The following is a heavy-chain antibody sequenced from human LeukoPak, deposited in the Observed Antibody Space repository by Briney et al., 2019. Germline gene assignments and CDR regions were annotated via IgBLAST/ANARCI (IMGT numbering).Heavy chain of an antibody. V-gene: IGHV1-2*02. CDR2: INPNSGGT. Sequence: VASVKVSCKASGYTFTGYYMHWVRQAPGQGLEWMGWINPNSGGTNYAQKFRGRVTMTRDTSISTAYMELSRLRSDDTAVYYCARAYDVLLWFGELYYWGQGTLVTVSS. CDR3: ARAYDVLLWFGELYY. D-gene: IGHD3-10*01. J-gene: IGHJ4*02. CDR1: GYTFTGYY.